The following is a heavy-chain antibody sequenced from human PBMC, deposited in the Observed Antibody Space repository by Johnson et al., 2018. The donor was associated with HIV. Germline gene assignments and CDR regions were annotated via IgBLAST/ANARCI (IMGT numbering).Heavy chain of an antibody. CDR3: ARAYSYGAFDI. V-gene: IGHV3-7*02. J-gene: IGHJ3*02. CDR1: GFTFSSYW. D-gene: IGHD3-16*01. CDR2: IKQDGSEK. Sequence: EVQLVESGGGLVQPGGSLRLLCAASGFTFSSYWMSWVRQAPGKGLEWVANIKQDGSEKYYAESVKGRFTISSDNSKNTLYLQMNSLRAEDTAIYYCARAYSYGAFDIWSQGTMVTDSS.